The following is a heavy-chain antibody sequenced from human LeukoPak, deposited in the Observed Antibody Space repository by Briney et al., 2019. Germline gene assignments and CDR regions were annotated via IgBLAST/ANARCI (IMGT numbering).Heavy chain of an antibody. J-gene: IGHJ6*02. CDR3: ASLWFGELSHYGMDV. V-gene: IGHV1-2*02. CDR1: GYIFTAYY. Sequence: ASVKVSCKASGYIFTAYYMHWVRQAPGQGLEWMGWINPNSGGTNYAQKFQGRVTMTRDTSISTAYMELSRLRSDDTAVYYCASLWFGELSHYGMDVWGQGTTVTVSS. CDR2: INPNSGGT. D-gene: IGHD3-10*01.